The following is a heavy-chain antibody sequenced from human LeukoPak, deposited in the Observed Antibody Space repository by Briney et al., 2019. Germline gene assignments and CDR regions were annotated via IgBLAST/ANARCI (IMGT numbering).Heavy chain of an antibody. D-gene: IGHD3-22*01. Sequence: GGSLRLSCAASGFTFSTYGMHWVRQAPGKGLEWVAFIRYDGSDRYYADSVKGRFTISRDNSKNTLYLQMNSLRAEDTAVYYCARASWWDSSGYYYAGGFDYWGQGTLVTVSS. J-gene: IGHJ4*02. CDR1: GFTFSTYG. CDR3: ARASWWDSSGYYYAGGFDY. CDR2: IRYDGSDR. V-gene: IGHV3-30*02.